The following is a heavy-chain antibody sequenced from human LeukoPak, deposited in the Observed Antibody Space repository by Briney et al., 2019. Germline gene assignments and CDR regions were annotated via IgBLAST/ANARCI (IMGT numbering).Heavy chain of an antibody. CDR3: ARLPTVTFFDY. CDR2: IYYSGST. V-gene: IGHV4-39*01. Sequence: PSETLSLTCTVSGGSMSSSSYYWGWIRQPPGKGLEWIGSIYYSGSTYYNPSLKSRVTISVDTSKNQFSLKLSSVTAADTAVYYCARLPTVTFFDYWGQGTLVTVSS. D-gene: IGHD4-17*01. CDR1: GGSMSSSSYY. J-gene: IGHJ4*02.